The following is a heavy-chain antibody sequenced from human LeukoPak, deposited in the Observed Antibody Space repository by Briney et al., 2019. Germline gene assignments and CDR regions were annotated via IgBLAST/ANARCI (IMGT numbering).Heavy chain of an antibody. V-gene: IGHV1-2*04. CDR1: GYTFTGYY. J-gene: IGHJ4*02. CDR2: INPNSGGT. Sequence: ASVKVSCKASGYTFTGYYMHWVRQAPGQGLEWMGWINPNSGGTNYAQKFQGWVTMTRDTSISTAYMELSRLRSDDTAVYYCARAQDYDYVWGSYRYFDYWGQGTLVTVSS. D-gene: IGHD3-16*02. CDR3: ARAQDYDYVWGSYRYFDY.